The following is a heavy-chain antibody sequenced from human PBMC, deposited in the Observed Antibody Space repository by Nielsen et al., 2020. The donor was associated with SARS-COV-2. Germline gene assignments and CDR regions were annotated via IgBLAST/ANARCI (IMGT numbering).Heavy chain of an antibody. V-gene: IGHV1-3*01. CDR2: INAGNGNT. D-gene: IGHD2-15*01. Sequence: ASVKVSCKASGYTFTSYAMHWVRQAPGQRLEWMGWINAGNGNTKYSQKFQGRVTMTRDTSTSTVYMELSSLRSEDTAVYYCARDKVVVVAATHDAFDIWGQGTMVTVSS. J-gene: IGHJ3*02. CDR3: ARDKVVVVAATHDAFDI. CDR1: GYTFTSYA.